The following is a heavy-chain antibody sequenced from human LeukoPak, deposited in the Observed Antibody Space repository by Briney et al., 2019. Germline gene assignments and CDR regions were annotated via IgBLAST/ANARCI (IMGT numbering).Heavy chain of an antibody. CDR3: AKAGSSSWYYFDY. V-gene: IGHV3-23*01. Sequence: GGSLRLSCAASGFTFSSYGMSWVRQAPGKGLEWVSGISGSGGRTYYADSVKGRFTISRDNSKNTLYLQMNSLRAEDTAVYYCAKAGSSSWYYFDYWGQGTLVTVSS. CDR2: ISGSGGRT. D-gene: IGHD6-13*01. CDR1: GFTFSSYG. J-gene: IGHJ4*02.